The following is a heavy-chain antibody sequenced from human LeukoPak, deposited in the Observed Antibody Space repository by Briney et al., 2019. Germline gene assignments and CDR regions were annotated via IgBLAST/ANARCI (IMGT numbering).Heavy chain of an antibody. D-gene: IGHD3-10*01. CDR1: GFTFSSYV. Sequence: GGSLRLSCAASGFTFSSYVMNWVRQAPGKGLEWVSVISGSGGNTYYADSVKGRFTISRDNSQNTVYLQLNSLRAEDTAVYYCAKGVLWFGEYPPYGMDVWGQGTTVTVSS. CDR3: AKGVLWFGEYPPYGMDV. V-gene: IGHV3-23*01. CDR2: ISGSGGNT. J-gene: IGHJ6*02.